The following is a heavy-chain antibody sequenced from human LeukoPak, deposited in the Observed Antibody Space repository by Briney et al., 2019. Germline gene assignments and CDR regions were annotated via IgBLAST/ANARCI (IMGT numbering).Heavy chain of an antibody. J-gene: IGHJ4*02. D-gene: IGHD4-11*01. V-gene: IGHV4-59*01. CDR3: ARQGPMTTVDY. Sequence: PSETLSLTCTVSGGSISSYYWSWIRQPPGKGLEWIGYIYYSGSTNYNPSLKSRVTISVDTSENQFSLKLSSVTAADTAVYYCARQGPMTTVDYWGQGTLVTVSS. CDR2: IYYSGST. CDR1: GGSISSYY.